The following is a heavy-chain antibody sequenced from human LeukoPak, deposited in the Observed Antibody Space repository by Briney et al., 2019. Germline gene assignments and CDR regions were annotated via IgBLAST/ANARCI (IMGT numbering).Heavy chain of an antibody. D-gene: IGHD1-26*01. CDR2: ITYSGST. V-gene: IGHV4-39*01. Sequence: PSETLSLTCTVSGGSISSSTYYWAWIRQSPGKGLEWIGSITYSGSTYYNPSLESRVTISVDTFKNQFSLRLISVTAVDTAVYYCARQGVGATDCWGQGTLVTVSS. CDR3: ARQGVGATDC. CDR1: GGSISSSTYY. J-gene: IGHJ4*02.